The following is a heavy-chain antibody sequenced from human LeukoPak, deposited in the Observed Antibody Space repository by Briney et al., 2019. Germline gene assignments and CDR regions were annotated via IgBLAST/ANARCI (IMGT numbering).Heavy chain of an antibody. CDR1: GFTFSNYW. CDR2: INTDGSST. CDR3: ARGGSSYQD. D-gene: IGHD3-16*02. J-gene: IGHJ4*02. Sequence: GSLRLSCAASGFTFSNYWMHWVRQAPGKGLVWVSRINTDGSSTNYADSVKGRFTISRDNAKNTLFLQMNSLRAEDTALYYCARGGSSYQDWGQGTLVTVSS. V-gene: IGHV3-74*01.